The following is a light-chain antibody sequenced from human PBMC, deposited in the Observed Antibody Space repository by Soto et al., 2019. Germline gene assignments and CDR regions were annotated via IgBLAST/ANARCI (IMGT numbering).Light chain of an antibody. J-gene: IGKJ4*01. Sequence: EIVLTQSPATLSLSPGERATLSCRASQTVTNHLAWYQQKPGQAPRLLIYDASNRATGIPARFSGSGSGTDFTLTISSLEPEDFAVYYCQQRSNWALTFGGGTKVDIK. CDR2: DAS. CDR3: QQRSNWALT. CDR1: QTVTNH. V-gene: IGKV3-11*01.